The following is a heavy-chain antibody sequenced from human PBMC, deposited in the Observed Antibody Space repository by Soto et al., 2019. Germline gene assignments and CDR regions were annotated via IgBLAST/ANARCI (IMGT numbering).Heavy chain of an antibody. J-gene: IGHJ4*02. CDR1: GFTFSSYG. V-gene: IGHV3-30*03. Sequence: PGGSLRLSCAASGFTFSSYGMHWVRQAPGKGLEWVAVISYDGSNKYYADSVKGRFTISRDNSKNTLYLQMNSLRAEDTAVYYCARDGAVAGDSNFDYWGQGTLVTVSS. CDR3: ARDGAVAGDSNFDY. CDR2: ISYDGSNK. D-gene: IGHD6-19*01.